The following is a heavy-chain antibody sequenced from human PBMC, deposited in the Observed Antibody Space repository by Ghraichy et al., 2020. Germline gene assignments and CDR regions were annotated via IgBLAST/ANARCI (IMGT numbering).Heavy chain of an antibody. Sequence: GGSLRLSCVASGFTFSSSSMNWVRQAPGKGLEWVSSISSSSGHIYYADSVKGRFTISRDNAKNSLYLQMNSLRAEDTAVYFCAKHLYDNVGPYYWGRGTLVTVSS. CDR3: AKHLYDNVGPYY. CDR2: ISSSSGHI. D-gene: IGHD3-22*01. V-gene: IGHV3-21*01. J-gene: IGHJ4*02. CDR1: GFTFSSSS.